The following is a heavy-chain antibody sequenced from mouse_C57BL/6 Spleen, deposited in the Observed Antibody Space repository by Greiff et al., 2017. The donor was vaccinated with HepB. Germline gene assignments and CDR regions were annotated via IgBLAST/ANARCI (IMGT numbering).Heavy chain of an antibody. D-gene: IGHD1-1*02. J-gene: IGHJ1*03. V-gene: IGHV1-50*01. Sequence: VQLQQPGAELVKPGASVKLSCKASGYTFTSYWMQWVKQRPGQGLEWIGEIDPSDSYTNYNQKFKGKSTLTVDTSSSTAYMQLSSLTSEDSAVYYCARWGGKTWYFDVWGTGTTVTVSS. CDR1: GYTFTSYW. CDR2: IDPSDSYT. CDR3: ARWGGKTWYFDV.